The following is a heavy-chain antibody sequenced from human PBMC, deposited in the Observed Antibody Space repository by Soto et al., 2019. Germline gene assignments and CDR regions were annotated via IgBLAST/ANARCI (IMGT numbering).Heavy chain of an antibody. V-gene: IGHV4-4*02. J-gene: IGHJ5*02. D-gene: IGHD2-8*02. CDR2: IFHDGNT. CDR3: ARHEGWTGPDQ. CDR1: GASIGSGGW. Sequence: KPSETLSLTCAFSGASIGSGGWWSWVRQPPGKGLEWIAEIFHDGNTNYSPSLKSRVTISVDKSQNQFSLNVYSVTAADTAVYYCARHEGWTGPDQWGQGTLVTVSS.